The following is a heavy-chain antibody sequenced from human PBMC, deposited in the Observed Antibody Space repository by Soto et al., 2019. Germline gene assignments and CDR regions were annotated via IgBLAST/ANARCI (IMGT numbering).Heavy chain of an antibody. J-gene: IGHJ4*02. Sequence: GGSLRLSCAASGFTFSSYAMHWVRQAPGKGLEWVAVISYDGSNKYYADSVKGRFTISRDNSKNTLYLQMNSLRAEDTAVYYCARDRVHRIAARLPSGYWGQGTLVTVSS. CDR3: ARDRVHRIAARLPSGY. V-gene: IGHV3-30-3*01. D-gene: IGHD6-6*01. CDR1: GFTFSSYA. CDR2: ISYDGSNK.